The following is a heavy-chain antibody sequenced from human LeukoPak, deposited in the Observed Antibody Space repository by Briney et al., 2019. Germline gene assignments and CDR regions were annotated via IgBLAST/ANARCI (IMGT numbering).Heavy chain of an antibody. CDR2: ISGSGGST. Sequence: PGGSLRLSCAASGFTFSSYAMSWVRQAPGKGLEWVSAISGSGGSTYYADFVKGRFTISRDNSKNTLYLQMNSLRAEDTAVYYCAKDLGTYSSGWLVYWGQGTLVTVSS. CDR3: AKDLGTYSSGWLVY. D-gene: IGHD6-19*01. J-gene: IGHJ4*02. CDR1: GFTFSSYA. V-gene: IGHV3-23*01.